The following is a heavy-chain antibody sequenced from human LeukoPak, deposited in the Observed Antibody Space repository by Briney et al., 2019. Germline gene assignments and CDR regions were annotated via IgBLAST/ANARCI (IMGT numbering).Heavy chain of an antibody. V-gene: IGHV4-39*01. Sequence: HADTLSLTRPVSGGSISSSRYYGGWLPPPPGKALERRGCLYHSGSTYYNPSLKSRVTISVDTSKNQFSLKLSSVTAADTAVYYCARQEWIQLWLEAPNWFDPWGQGTLVTVSS. CDR3: ARQEWIQLWLEAPNWFDP. CDR1: GGSISSSRYY. CDR2: LYHSGST. J-gene: IGHJ5*02. D-gene: IGHD5-18*01.